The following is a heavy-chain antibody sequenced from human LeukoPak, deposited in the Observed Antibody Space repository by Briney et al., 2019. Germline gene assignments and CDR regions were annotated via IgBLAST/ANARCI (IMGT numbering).Heavy chain of an antibody. CDR2: IYYSGST. D-gene: IGHD5-24*01. Sequence: SETLSLTCTVSGGSITSSSYYWGWIRQPPGEGLEWIGSIYYSGSTYYNPSLKSRVTISVDTSKNQFSLKLRSVTATDTAVYYCARPDGYIGYYHYMDVWGKGTTVTVSS. CDR1: GGSITSSSYY. V-gene: IGHV4-39*01. CDR3: ARPDGYIGYYHYMDV. J-gene: IGHJ6*03.